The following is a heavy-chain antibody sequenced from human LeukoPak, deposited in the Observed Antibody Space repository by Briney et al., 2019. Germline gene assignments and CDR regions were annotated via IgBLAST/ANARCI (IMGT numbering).Heavy chain of an antibody. J-gene: IGHJ5*02. Sequence: SETLSLTCTVSGGSISSGGYYWSWIRQPPGKGLEWIGYIYHSGSTYYNPSLKSRVTISVDRSKTQFSLKLSSVTAADTAVYYCARGVVPAAIPVDPWGQGTLVTVSS. V-gene: IGHV4-30-2*01. CDR1: GGSISSGGYY. CDR3: ARGVVPAAIPVDP. CDR2: IYHSGST. D-gene: IGHD2-2*01.